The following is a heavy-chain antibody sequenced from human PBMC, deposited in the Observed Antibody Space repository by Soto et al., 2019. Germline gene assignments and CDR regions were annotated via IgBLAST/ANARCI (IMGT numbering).Heavy chain of an antibody. CDR3: AREMNYYDTSGDSYFDY. Sequence: PSETLSLTCTVSGGSISSGGYYWSWIRQHPEKGLEWIGYIYYSGSTYYNPSLKSRVTISVDTSKNQFSLRLSSVTAADTAVYYCAREMNYYDTSGDSYFDYWGQGTLVTVSS. CDR1: GGSISSGGYY. D-gene: IGHD3-22*01. J-gene: IGHJ4*02. CDR2: IYYSGST. V-gene: IGHV4-31*03.